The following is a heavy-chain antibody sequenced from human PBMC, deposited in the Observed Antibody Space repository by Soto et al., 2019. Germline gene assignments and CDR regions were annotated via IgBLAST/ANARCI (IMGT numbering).Heavy chain of an antibody. D-gene: IGHD2-2*01. CDR1: GFTFSSYV. J-gene: IGHJ5*02. V-gene: IGHV3-30-3*01. CDR3: ARDEAPAAIGWFDP. CDR2: ISYDGSNK. Sequence: GGSLRLSCAASGFTFSSYVMHWVRQAPGKGLEWVAFISYDGSNKYYADSVKGRFTISRDHSKNTVYLQMNSLRAEDTAVHYCARDEAPAAIGWFDPWGQGTLVTVSS.